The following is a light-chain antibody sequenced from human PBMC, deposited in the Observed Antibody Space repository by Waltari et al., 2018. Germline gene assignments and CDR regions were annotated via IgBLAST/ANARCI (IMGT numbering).Light chain of an antibody. CDR3: QQYNSYPVI. CDR1: QNINTN. Sequence: DIQMTQSPSTLSASVGDRVIITCRASQNINTNLAWYQQKPGGAPKVLNHKTSKLESGVPSSCSGSRSGTEFTLTSSSLQPDDFATYYCQQYNSYPVIFGGGTTVEIK. V-gene: IGKV1-5*03. CDR2: KTS. J-gene: IGKJ4*01.